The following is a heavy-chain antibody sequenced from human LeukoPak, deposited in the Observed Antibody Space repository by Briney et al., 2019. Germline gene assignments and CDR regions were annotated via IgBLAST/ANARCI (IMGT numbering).Heavy chain of an antibody. V-gene: IGHV4-59*08. CDR1: GGSISSYY. Sequence: PSETLSLTCTVSGGSISSYYWSWIRQPAGKGLEWIGSTYHSGSTYYNPSLKSRVTISVDTSKNQFSLKLSSVTAADTAVYYCARHGWSFSFPYSSSSRWFDPWGQGTLVSVSS. J-gene: IGHJ5*02. CDR2: TYHSGST. CDR3: ARHGWSFSFPYSSSSRWFDP. D-gene: IGHD6-6*01.